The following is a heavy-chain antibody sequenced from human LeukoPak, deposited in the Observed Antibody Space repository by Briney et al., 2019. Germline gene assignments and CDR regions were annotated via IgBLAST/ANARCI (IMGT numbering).Heavy chain of an antibody. Sequence: GGSLKISCKGSGYSFTNYWINWVRQMPGKGLEWMGRIDPSYSYTNYSPSFQGHVTISADKSISTAYLQWSSLKASDTAMYYCARPVSYEPYGMDVWGQGTTVTVPS. CDR2: IDPSYSYT. V-gene: IGHV5-10-1*01. D-gene: IGHD3-3*01. J-gene: IGHJ6*02. CDR1: GYSFTNYW. CDR3: ARPVSYEPYGMDV.